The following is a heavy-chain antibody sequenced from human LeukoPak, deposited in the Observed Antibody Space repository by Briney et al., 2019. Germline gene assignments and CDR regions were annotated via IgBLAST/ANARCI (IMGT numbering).Heavy chain of an antibody. D-gene: IGHD2-15*01. Sequence: GRSLTLSCAASGFTFSSYAMHWVRQAPGDGLEWVGVISSDGSNKYYADSVTGRFTISRDNSKNTLYLKMNSLRAEDTAVYYCARAPSSRAPNFDYWGQGTVVTVSS. CDR2: ISSDGSNK. J-gene: IGHJ4*02. V-gene: IGHV3-30*04. CDR1: GFTFSSYA. CDR3: ARAPSSRAPNFDY.